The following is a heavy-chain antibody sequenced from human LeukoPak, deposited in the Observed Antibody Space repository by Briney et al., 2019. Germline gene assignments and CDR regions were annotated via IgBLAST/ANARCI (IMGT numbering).Heavy chain of an antibody. Sequence: PSETLSLTCTVSGGSISSGGYYWSWIRQPPGKGLEWIGYMYHSGSTYYNPSLKSRVTISVDRSKNQFSLKLSSVTAADTAVYYCARDPIAPATTDELDYWGQGTLVTVSS. J-gene: IGHJ4*02. CDR1: GGSISSGGYY. V-gene: IGHV4-30-2*01. CDR2: MYHSGST. CDR3: ARDPIAPATTDELDY. D-gene: IGHD6-13*01.